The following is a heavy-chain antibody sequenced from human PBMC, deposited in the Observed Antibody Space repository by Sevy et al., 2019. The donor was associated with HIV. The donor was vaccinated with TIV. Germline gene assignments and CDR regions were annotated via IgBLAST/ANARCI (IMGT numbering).Heavy chain of an antibody. D-gene: IGHD2-21*02. Sequence: ASVKVSCKASGYSFTSYFVYWVRQAPGQGLEWMGMINPSGGSTSSAQKFQGRVTMTRETSTSTVYMELSSLGSEDTAVYYCARGSGGYSGWFDPWGQGTLVTVSS. CDR2: INPSGGST. CDR1: GYSFTSYF. CDR3: ARGSGGYSGWFDP. J-gene: IGHJ5*02. V-gene: IGHV1-46*01.